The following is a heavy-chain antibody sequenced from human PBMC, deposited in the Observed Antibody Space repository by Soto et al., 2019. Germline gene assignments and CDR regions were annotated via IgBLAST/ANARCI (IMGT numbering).Heavy chain of an antibody. CDR1: GFTFSSYA. D-gene: IGHD6-19*01. Sequence: PVGSLRLSCAASGFTFSSYAMSWVRQAPGKGLEWVSAISGSGGSTYYADSVKGRFTVSRDNSKNTLYLQMNSLRAEDTAVYYCAKFLGESVAGFDYWGQGTLVTVSS. CDR2: ISGSGGST. V-gene: IGHV3-23*01. CDR3: AKFLGESVAGFDY. J-gene: IGHJ4*02.